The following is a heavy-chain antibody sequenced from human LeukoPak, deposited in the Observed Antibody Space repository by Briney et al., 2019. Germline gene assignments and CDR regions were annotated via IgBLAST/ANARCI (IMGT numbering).Heavy chain of an antibody. J-gene: IGHJ4*02. CDR3: ARGRYGSGTMYYFDY. D-gene: IGHD3-10*01. Sequence: KPSETLSLTCTVSGGSISSYYWSWIRQPAGKGLEWIGRIYTSGSTNYNPSLKSRLTISVDTSKNQFSLKLNSVTAADTAVYYCARGRYGSGTMYYFDYWGQGTLVTVSS. V-gene: IGHV4-4*07. CDR2: IYTSGST. CDR1: GGSISSYY.